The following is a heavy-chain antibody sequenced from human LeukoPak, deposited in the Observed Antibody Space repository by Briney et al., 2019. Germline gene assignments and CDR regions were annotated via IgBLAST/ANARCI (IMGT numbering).Heavy chain of an antibody. CDR1: GGSISSGSYY. CDR3: ARVYGSGSYILTYYFDY. Sequence: ASETLSLTCTVSGGSISSGSYYWGWIRQPAGKGLEWIGRVYTSGSTNYNPSLKSRVTISVDTSKNQFSLKLSSVTAADTAVYYCARVYGSGSYILTYYFDYWGQGTLVTVSS. CDR2: VYTSGST. D-gene: IGHD3-10*01. J-gene: IGHJ4*02. V-gene: IGHV4-61*02.